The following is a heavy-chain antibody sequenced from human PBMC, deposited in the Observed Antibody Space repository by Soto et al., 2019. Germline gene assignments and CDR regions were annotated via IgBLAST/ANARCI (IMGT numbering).Heavy chain of an antibody. Sequence: GGSLRLSCAASGFTFSSYSMNWVRQAPGKGLEWVSSISGSSGNTYYADSVKGRFTISRDNAKNTLYLQMTSLRAEDTAVYYCAKGGRQWLVTSDFNYWGQGALVTVSS. J-gene: IGHJ4*02. V-gene: IGHV3-21*01. CDR1: GFTFSSYS. CDR2: ISGSSGNT. D-gene: IGHD6-19*01. CDR3: AKGGRQWLVTSDFNY.